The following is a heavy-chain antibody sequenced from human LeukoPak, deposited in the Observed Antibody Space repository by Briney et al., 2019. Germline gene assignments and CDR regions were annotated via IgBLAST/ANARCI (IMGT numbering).Heavy chain of an antibody. CDR3: ARDGGYTNGHPFDY. D-gene: IGHD2-8*01. CDR1: GFSFSSHS. CDR2: ISNDGRQ. Sequence: GGSLRLSCAASGFSFSSHSMHCVSQAPGKGLEWVALISNDGRQYYADSVKGRFTITRDNSKNTVYLQMNSLSVEDTAVYFCARDGGYTNGHPFDYWGQGTLVTVSS. V-gene: IGHV3-30*04. J-gene: IGHJ4*02.